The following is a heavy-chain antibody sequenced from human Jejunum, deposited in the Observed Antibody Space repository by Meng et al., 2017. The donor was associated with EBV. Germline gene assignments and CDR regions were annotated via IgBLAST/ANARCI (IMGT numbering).Heavy chain of an antibody. CDR3: GRESNNGGSYYAH. V-gene: IGHV3-30*14. CDR1: GFTFSSFA. Sequence: QVKVVEAGGGVVQSGRSLRLSCAASGFTFSSFAMHWVRQAPGKGLEWVAVISNDGTFEHYADSVKGRFTISRDDSKNTVYLQMSSLRGEDTAVYYCGRESNNGGSYYAHWGQGTLVTASS. CDR2: ISNDGTFE. J-gene: IGHJ4*02. D-gene: IGHD1-26*01.